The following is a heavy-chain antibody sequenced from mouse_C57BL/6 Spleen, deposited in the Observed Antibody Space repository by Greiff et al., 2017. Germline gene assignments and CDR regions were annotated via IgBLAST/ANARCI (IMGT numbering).Heavy chain of an antibody. CDR1: GYTFTSYD. V-gene: IGHV1-85*01. CDR3: ARKNYYGPPYFDV. J-gene: IGHJ1*03. CDR2: IYPRDGST. Sequence: QVQLQQSGPELVKPGASVKLSCKASGYTFTSYDINWVKQRPGQGLEWIGWIYPRDGSTKYNEKFKGQATLTVDTSSREEYMELHSLTSKSAVVYVCARKNYYGPPYFDVWGTGRTVTVSS. D-gene: IGHD1-1*01.